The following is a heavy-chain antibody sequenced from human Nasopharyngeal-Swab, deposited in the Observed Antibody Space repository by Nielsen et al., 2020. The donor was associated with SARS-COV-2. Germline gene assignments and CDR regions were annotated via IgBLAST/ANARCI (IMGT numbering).Heavy chain of an antibody. Sequence: GESLKISCTASGFTFSNYDIHWLRQTPGKGLEWVAVMWYAGSSERYADSVKGRFTISRDISKNTPYLQMNSLRAEDTAVYYCARESGVSSTSPFDCWGRGTLVTVSS. CDR2: MWYAGSSE. CDR1: GFTFSNYD. V-gene: IGHV3-33*01. D-gene: IGHD2-2*01. CDR3: ARESGVSSTSPFDC. J-gene: IGHJ4*02.